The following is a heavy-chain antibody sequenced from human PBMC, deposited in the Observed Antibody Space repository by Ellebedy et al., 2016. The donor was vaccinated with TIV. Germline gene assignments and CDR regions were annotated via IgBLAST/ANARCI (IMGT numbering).Heavy chain of an antibody. CDR1: GGSISSYS. CDR2: ISYTGNT. V-gene: IGHV4-59*01. D-gene: IGHD3-16*01. J-gene: IGHJ4*02. Sequence: MPSETLSLTCTVSGGSISSYSWSWIRQPPGKGLEWIGYISYTGNTNYNPALKSRVTVSVDKSKNQFSLKVNSVTAADTAVYYCARQKRSDRVTLMSFDTWGRGTLVTVSS. CDR3: ARQKRSDRVTLMSFDT.